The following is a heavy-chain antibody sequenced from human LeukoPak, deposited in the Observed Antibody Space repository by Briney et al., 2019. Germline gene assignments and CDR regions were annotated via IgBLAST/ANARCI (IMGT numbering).Heavy chain of an antibody. CDR1: GGSFSGYY. CDR2: INLSGST. V-gene: IGHV4-34*01. CDR3: ATRGRWLQYLPEEGYFDL. Sequence: SETLSLTCAVYGGSFSGYYWSWIRQPPGKGLDWIGEINLSGSTNYNPSLKSRVTISVDTSKNQFSLKLSSVTAADTAVYYCATRGRWLQYLPEEGYFDLWGRGTLVTVSS. J-gene: IGHJ2*01. D-gene: IGHD5-24*01.